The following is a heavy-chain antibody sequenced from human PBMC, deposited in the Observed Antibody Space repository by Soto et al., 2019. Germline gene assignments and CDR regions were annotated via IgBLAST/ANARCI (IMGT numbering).Heavy chain of an antibody. CDR1: GYTFTSYY. D-gene: IGHD3-22*01. Sequence: GASVKVSCKASGYTFTSYYMHWVRQAPGQGLEWMGIINPSGGSTSYAQKFQGRVTMTRDTSTSTVYMELSSLRSEDTAVYYCARDLLTLYYDSLPTPESYGMDVWGQGTTVTVSS. V-gene: IGHV1-46*01. CDR2: INPSGGST. J-gene: IGHJ6*02. CDR3: ARDLLTLYYDSLPTPESYGMDV.